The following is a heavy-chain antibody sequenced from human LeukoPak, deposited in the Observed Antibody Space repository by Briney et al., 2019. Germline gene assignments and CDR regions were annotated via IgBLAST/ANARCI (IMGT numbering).Heavy chain of an antibody. D-gene: IGHD6-19*01. CDR2: FYNSGST. CDR1: GGSISSYY. J-gene: IGHJ4*02. Sequence: PSETLCLTCTFSGGSISSYYWTWFRQPPGKGLEWIGSFYNSGSTSYNPSLGSRVTISLDTSKNLFSLKLTSVTAADSAIYYCATTQQWLASYYWGQGTLVTVSS. CDR3: ATTQQWLASYY. V-gene: IGHV4-59*08.